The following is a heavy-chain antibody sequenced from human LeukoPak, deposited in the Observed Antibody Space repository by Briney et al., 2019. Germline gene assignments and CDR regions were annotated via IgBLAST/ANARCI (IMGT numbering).Heavy chain of an antibody. J-gene: IGHJ4*02. CDR2: IYHRGST. V-gene: IGHV4-38-2*02. CDR3: ARAKTTWLVNY. Sequence: SETLSLTCTVSGYSISSGYYWGWIRQPPGKGLEWIGSIYHRGSTYYNPSLKSRVTISVDTSKNQFSLKLSSVTAADTAVYYCARAKTTWLVNYWGQGTLVTVSS. CDR1: GYSISSGYY. D-gene: IGHD2/OR15-2a*01.